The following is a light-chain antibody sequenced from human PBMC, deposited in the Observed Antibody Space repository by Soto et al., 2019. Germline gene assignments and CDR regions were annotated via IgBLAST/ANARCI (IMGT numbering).Light chain of an antibody. J-gene: IGKJ1*01. CDR3: QQYDYSRT. Sequence: IHMTQSPSALSASVWDTVTITCRASQSIAASLAWYQHKPGEAPKLLIYDVSSLETGVPSRFSGSGSGTEFSLTIRGLQPDDFATYYCQQYDYSRTFGQGTKV. CDR1: QSIAAS. CDR2: DVS. V-gene: IGKV1-5*01.